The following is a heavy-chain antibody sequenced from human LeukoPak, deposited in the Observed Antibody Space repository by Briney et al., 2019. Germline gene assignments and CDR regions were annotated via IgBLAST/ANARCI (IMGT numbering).Heavy chain of an antibody. V-gene: IGHV4-59*08. CDR2: IYYSGST. Sequence: SETLSLTCIVSGGSISSYYWSWIRQPPGKGLEWIGYIYYSGSTNYNPSLKSRVTISVDTSKNQFSLKLSSVTAADTAVYYCARQGLQGIAVLEYWGQGTLVTVSS. CDR3: ARQGLQGIAVLEY. J-gene: IGHJ4*02. D-gene: IGHD6-19*01. CDR1: GGSISSYY.